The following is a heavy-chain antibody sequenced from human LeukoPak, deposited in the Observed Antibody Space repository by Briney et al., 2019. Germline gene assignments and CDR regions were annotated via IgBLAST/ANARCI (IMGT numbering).Heavy chain of an antibody. D-gene: IGHD2-21*02. CDR2: IYYSGST. V-gene: IGHV4-39*07. CDR1: GGSISSSSYY. Sequence: SETLSLTCTVSGGSISSSSYYWGWIRQPPGKGLEWIGSIYYSGSTYYNPSLKGRVTISVDTSKNQFSLKLSSVTAADTAVYYCARAVNAGDYYFDYWGQGTLVTVSS. J-gene: IGHJ4*02. CDR3: ARAVNAGDYYFDY.